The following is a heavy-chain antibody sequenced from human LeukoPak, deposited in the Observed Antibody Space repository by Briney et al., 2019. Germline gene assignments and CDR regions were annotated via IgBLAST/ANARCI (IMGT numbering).Heavy chain of an antibody. D-gene: IGHD3-22*01. CDR1: GGSIGTYY. CDR2: IYYSGST. V-gene: IGHV4-59*01. Sequence: SETLSLTCTVSGGSIGTYYWSWIRQPPGKGLEWIGYIYYSGSTNYNPSLKSRVTISVDTSKNQFSLKLSSVTAADTAVYYCARGYYDSSGYYNFDYWGQGTLVTVSS. CDR3: ARGYYDSSGYYNFDY. J-gene: IGHJ4*02.